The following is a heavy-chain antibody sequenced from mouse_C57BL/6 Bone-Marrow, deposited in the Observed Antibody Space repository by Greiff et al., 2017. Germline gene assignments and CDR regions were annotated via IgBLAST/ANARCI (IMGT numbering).Heavy chain of an antibody. D-gene: IGHD1-1*02. CDR2: IDPENGDT. Sequence: VQLQQPGAELVRPGASVKLSCTASGFNIKDDYMHWVKQRPEQGLEWIGWIDPENGDTEYASKFQGKATITADTSSNTAYLQLSNLTAEDTAVYYCTTLWYFDYWGQGTTLTVSS. V-gene: IGHV14-4*01. CDR1: GFNIKDDY. CDR3: TTLWYFDY. J-gene: IGHJ2*01.